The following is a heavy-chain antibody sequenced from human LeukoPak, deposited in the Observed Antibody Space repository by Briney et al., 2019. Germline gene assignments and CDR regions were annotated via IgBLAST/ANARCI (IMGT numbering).Heavy chain of an antibody. CDR2: IYYSGST. Sequence: PSETLSLTCTVSGGSISSYYWSWIRQPSGKGLEWIGYIYYSGSTNYNPSLKSRVTISVDTSKNQFSLKLSSVTAADTAVYYCARHRSGWYYFDYWGQGTLVTVSP. CDR1: GGSISSYY. D-gene: IGHD6-19*01. V-gene: IGHV4-59*08. CDR3: ARHRSGWYYFDY. J-gene: IGHJ4*02.